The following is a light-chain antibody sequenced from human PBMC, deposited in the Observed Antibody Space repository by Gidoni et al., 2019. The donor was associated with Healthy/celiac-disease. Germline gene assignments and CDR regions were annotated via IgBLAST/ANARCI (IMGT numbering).Light chain of an antibody. Sequence: QSALTQPTSVSGSPGQSITISCPGTTSDVVGYNYVTGYQQHQGKAPKLMIYDVSNRPSGFSNRFSGSKSDNTASLTISGLHAEDEADYYCSSYTSISTLYFFGTGTKVTVL. CDR3: SSYTSISTLYF. J-gene: IGLJ1*01. CDR1: TSDVVGYNY. CDR2: DVS. V-gene: IGLV2-14*03.